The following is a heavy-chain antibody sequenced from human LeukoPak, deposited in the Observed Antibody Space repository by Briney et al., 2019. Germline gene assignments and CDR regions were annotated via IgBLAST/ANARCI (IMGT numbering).Heavy chain of an antibody. CDR2: ISGSGGST. V-gene: IGHV3-23*01. Sequence: GGSLRLSCAASGFTFSSHAMSWVRQAPGKGLEWVSAISGSGGSTYYADSVKGRFTISRDNSKNTGYLQLNSLRAEDTAVYYCAKGSRSNGYYIDYWGQGTLVTVSS. J-gene: IGHJ4*02. CDR3: AKGSRSNGYYIDY. CDR1: GFTFSSHA. D-gene: IGHD6-6*01.